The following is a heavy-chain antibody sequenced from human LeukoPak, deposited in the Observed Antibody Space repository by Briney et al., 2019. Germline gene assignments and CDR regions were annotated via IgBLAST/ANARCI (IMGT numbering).Heavy chain of an antibody. J-gene: IGHJ5*02. CDR2: IYYSGST. Sequence: SETLSLTCTVSGGSISSSNHFWGWVRQPPEKGLEWIGSIYYSGSTYYNPSLTSRVTMSIDTSKNQFSLRLSSVTAADTAVYYCARDWIQNWFDPWGQGALVTVSS. D-gene: IGHD5-18*01. CDR3: ARDWIQNWFDP. V-gene: IGHV4-39*07. CDR1: GGSISSSNHF.